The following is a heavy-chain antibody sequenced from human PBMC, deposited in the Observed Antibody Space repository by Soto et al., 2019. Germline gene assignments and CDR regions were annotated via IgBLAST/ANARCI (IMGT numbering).Heavy chain of an antibody. J-gene: IGHJ3*02. Sequence: SETLSLTCAVYGGSFSGYYRSWIRQPPGKGLEWIGEINHSGSTNYNPSLKSRVTISVDTSKNQFSLKLSSVTAADTAVYYCARRQRAHSSGCPGAFDIWGQGTMVTVSS. D-gene: IGHD6-19*01. CDR3: ARRQRAHSSGCPGAFDI. CDR2: INHSGST. V-gene: IGHV4-34*01. CDR1: GGSFSGYY.